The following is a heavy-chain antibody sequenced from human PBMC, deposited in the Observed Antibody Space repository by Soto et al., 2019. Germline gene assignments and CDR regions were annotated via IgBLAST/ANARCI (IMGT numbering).Heavy chain of an antibody. V-gene: IGHV1-3*01. CDR2: INAGNGNT. CDR3: ARDKRVAVAGPPAGFDT. J-gene: IGHJ5*02. Sequence: XSVKVSIRSSGYTFTSYAMHWVRQAPGQRLEWMGWINAGNGNTKYSQKFQGRVTITRDTSASTAYMELSSLRSEDTAVYYCARDKRVAVAGPPAGFDTWGQGTLVTVSS. D-gene: IGHD6-19*01. CDR1: GYTFTSYA.